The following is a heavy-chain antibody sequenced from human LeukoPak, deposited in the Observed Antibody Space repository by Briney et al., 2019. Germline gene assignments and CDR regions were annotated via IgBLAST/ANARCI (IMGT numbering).Heavy chain of an antibody. J-gene: IGHJ4*02. V-gene: IGHV3-30*02. CDR3: ARDWGLDY. CDR1: GFTLSIYW. Sequence: GGSLRLSCAASGFTLSIYWMSWVRQAPGKGLEWVAFIRYDGSNKYYADSVKGRFTISRDNSKNTLYLQMNSLRAEDTAVYYCARDWGLDYWGQGTLVTVSS. D-gene: IGHD3-16*01. CDR2: IRYDGSNK.